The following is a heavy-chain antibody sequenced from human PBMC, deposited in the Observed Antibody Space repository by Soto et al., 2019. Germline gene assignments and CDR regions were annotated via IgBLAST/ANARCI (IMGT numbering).Heavy chain of an antibody. CDR2: ISTYNTNT. CDR3: ARDERDSCSGGDCFYFDY. V-gene: IGHV1-18*04. Sequence: QVQLVQSGGEVKKPGASVKVSCKASGYTFTNYGISWLRLSPGHGLEWLGWISTYNTNTNAAPRLQGRLTMTTDTSTSTAYMQLRSLTSDDTAVYYCARDERDSCSGGDCFYFDYWGQGTLVTVSS. CDR1: GYTFTNYG. D-gene: IGHD2-21*02. J-gene: IGHJ4*02.